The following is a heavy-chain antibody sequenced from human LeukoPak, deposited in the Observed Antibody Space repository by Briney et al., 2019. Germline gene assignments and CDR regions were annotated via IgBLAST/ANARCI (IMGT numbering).Heavy chain of an antibody. J-gene: IGHJ4*02. Sequence: PGGSLRPSCAASGFRFSDYWMHWVRQGPGKGPEWLSRTSKDGSDTFYADAAKGRFTASRDNAKNTVYLQVTNVRPEDTAVYYCARGGYSGSYYRFSWGKGTLVTVAS. CDR1: GFRFSDYW. V-gene: IGHV3-74*01. CDR3: ARGGYSGSYYRFS. D-gene: IGHD6-25*01. CDR2: TSKDGSDT.